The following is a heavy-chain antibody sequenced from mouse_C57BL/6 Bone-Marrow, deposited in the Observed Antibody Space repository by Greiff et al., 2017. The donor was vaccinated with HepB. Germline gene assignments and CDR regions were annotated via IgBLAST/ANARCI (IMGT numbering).Heavy chain of an antibody. J-gene: IGHJ3*01. CDR3: TRRVGSCPSGFAY. CDR1: GYTFTSYW. CDR2: IYPGNSDT. Sequence: EVQLQQSGTVLARPGASVKMSCKTSGYTFTSYWMHWVKQRPGQGLEWIGAIYPGNSDTRYNQKFKGKAKLTAVTSAITAYMELSSLTNEDSAVYYCTRRVGSCPSGFAYWGQGTLVTVSA. D-gene: IGHD1-1*01. V-gene: IGHV1-5*01.